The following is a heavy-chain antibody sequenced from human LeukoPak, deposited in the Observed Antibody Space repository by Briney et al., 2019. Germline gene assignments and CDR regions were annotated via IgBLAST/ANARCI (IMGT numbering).Heavy chain of an antibody. Sequence: ASVKVSCKASGYTFTGYYMHWVRQAPGQGLEWMGRINPHSGGTNYAQKFQGRVTMTRDTSISTAYMELSRLRSDDTAVYYCARGTIVGPFDYWGQGTLVTVSS. D-gene: IGHD1-26*01. CDR3: ARGTIVGPFDY. CDR2: INPHSGGT. CDR1: GYTFTGYY. J-gene: IGHJ4*02. V-gene: IGHV1-2*06.